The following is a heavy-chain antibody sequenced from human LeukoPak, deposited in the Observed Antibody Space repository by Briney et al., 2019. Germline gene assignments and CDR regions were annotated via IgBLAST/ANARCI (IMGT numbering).Heavy chain of an antibody. CDR2: IRYDGSNK. J-gene: IGHJ4*02. CDR1: GFTFSSYG. Sequence: PGGSLRLPCAASGFTFSSYGMHWVRQAPGKGLEWVAFIRYDGSNKYYADSVKGRFTISRDNSKNTLYLQMNSLRAEDTAVYYCAKGGIRLFDYWGQGTLVTVSS. D-gene: IGHD3-16*01. CDR3: AKGGIRLFDY. V-gene: IGHV3-30*02.